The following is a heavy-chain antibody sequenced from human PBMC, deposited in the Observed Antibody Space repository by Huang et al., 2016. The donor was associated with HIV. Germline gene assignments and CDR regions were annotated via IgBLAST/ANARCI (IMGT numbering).Heavy chain of an antibody. J-gene: IGHJ4*02. CDR3: AREKSTGVDY. CDR1: GFTFSDYY. Sequence: QVQLVESGGGLVKPGGSLRLSCAASGFTFSDYYMSWIRQAPGKGLEGVAYISSSSSTVYYADSVKGRFTISRDNGENSLYLQMNSLRAEDTALYYCAREKSTGVDYWGQGTLVTVSS. V-gene: IGHV3-11*01. D-gene: IGHD4-17*01. CDR2: ISSSSSTV.